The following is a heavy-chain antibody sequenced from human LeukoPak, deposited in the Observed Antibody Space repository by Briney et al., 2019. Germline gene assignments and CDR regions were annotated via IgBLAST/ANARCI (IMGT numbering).Heavy chain of an antibody. CDR1: GFTFSSYS. Sequence: GGSLRLSCAGSGFTFSSYSMIWVRQAPGKGLEWVSYISSSSSTIYYADSVKGRFTISRDNAKNSLYLQMNSLRAEDTAVYYCARAVGYCSSSICYRFDYWGQGTLVTVSS. D-gene: IGHD2-2*01. CDR3: ARAVGYCSSSICYRFDY. CDR2: ISSSSSTI. V-gene: IGHV3-48*01. J-gene: IGHJ4*02.